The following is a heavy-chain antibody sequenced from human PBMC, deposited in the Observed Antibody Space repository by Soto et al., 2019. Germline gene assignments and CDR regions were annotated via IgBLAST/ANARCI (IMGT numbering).Heavy chain of an antibody. J-gene: IGHJ3*02. V-gene: IGHV3-66*01. CDR1: GFTVSSNY. CDR2: IYSGGST. D-gene: IGHD3-22*01. CDR3: ARDRWLSSAFDI. Sequence: GGSLRLSCAASGFTVSSNYMSWVRQAPGKGLEWVSVIYSGGSTYYADSVKGRFTISRDNSKNTLYLQMNSLRAEDMAVYYCARDRWLSSAFDIWGQGTMVTVSS.